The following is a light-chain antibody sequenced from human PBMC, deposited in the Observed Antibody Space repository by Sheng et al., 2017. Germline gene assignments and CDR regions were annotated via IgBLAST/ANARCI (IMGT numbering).Light chain of an antibody. V-gene: IGKV3-20*01. J-gene: IGKJ2*01. CDR1: QSVSSSY. Sequence: EIVLTQSPGTLSLSPGERATLSCRASQSVSSSYLAWYQQKPGQAPRLLIYGASSRATGIPDRFSGSGSGTDFTLTINRLEPEDFAVYYCQQYGLTFGQGTKLEIK. CDR3: QQYGLT. CDR2: GAS.